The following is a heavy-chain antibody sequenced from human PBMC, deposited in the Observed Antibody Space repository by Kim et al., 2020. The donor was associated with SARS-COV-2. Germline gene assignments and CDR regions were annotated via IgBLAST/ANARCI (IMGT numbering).Heavy chain of an antibody. D-gene: IGHD3-10*01. Sequence: SETLSLTCTVSGGSISSSSYYWGWIRQPPGKGLEWIGSIYYSGSTYYNPSLKSRVTISVDTSKNQFSLKLSSVTAADTAVYYCARVGPYLLWFGGYYFDYWGQGTLVTVSS. J-gene: IGHJ4*02. CDR3: ARVGPYLLWFGGYYFDY. CDR2: IYYSGST. V-gene: IGHV4-39*07. CDR1: GGSISSSSYY.